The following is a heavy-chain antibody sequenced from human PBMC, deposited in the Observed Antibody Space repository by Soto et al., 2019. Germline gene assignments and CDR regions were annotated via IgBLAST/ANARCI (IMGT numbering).Heavy chain of an antibody. D-gene: IGHD4-17*01. Sequence: PGESLKISGKGSGYSFTSYWIGWVRQMPGKGLEWMGIIYPGDSDTRYSPSFQGQVTISADKSISTAYLQWSSLKASDTAMYYCARHPTVTYYYYYYMDVWGKGTTVTVSS. V-gene: IGHV5-51*01. CDR1: GYSFTSYW. J-gene: IGHJ6*03. CDR3: ARHPTVTYYYYYYMDV. CDR2: IYPGDSDT.